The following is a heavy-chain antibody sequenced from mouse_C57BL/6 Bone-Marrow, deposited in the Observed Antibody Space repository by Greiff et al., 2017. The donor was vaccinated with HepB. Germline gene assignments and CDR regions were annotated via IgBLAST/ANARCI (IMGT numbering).Heavy chain of an antibody. D-gene: IGHD1-1*01. CDR3: TRRYYGSSYVDYYAMDY. CDR2: IDPETGGT. V-gene: IGHV1-15*01. Sequence: QVQLQQSGAELVRPGASVTLSCKASGYTFTDYEMHWVKQTPVHGLEWIGAIDPETGGTAYNQKFKGKAILTADKSSSTAYMELRSLTSEDSAVYYCTRRYYGSSYVDYYAMDYWGQGTSVTVSS. CDR1: GYTFTDYE. J-gene: IGHJ4*01.